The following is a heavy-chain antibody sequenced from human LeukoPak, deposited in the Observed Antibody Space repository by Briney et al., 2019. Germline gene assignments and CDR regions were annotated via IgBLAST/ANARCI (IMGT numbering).Heavy chain of an antibody. D-gene: IGHD3-10*01. V-gene: IGHV4-39*01. CDR2: IYYSGST. J-gene: IGHJ4*02. CDR3: ASLYYYGSGLL. CDR1: GGSISSSSYY. Sequence: PSETLSLTCTVSGGSISSSSYYWGWIRQPPGKGLEWIGSIYYSGSTYYNPSLKSRVTISVDTSKNQFSLKLSSVTAADTAVYYCASLYYYGSGLLWGQGTLVTVSS.